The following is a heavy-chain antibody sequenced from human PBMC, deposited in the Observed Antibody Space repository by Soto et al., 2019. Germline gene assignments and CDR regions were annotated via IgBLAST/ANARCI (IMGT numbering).Heavy chain of an antibody. CDR3: ARGDYYDTSGPFSDAFDI. J-gene: IGHJ3*02. Sequence: GEPLRLSCAASGFTFSNYWMSWVRQAPGKGLEWVANIKQDGSQKWYVDSVKGRFTISRDDAKNSLYLQMNSLRAEDTAVYYCARGDYYDTSGPFSDAFDIWGRGTMVTVSS. D-gene: IGHD3-22*01. CDR1: GFTFSNYW. V-gene: IGHV3-7*04. CDR2: IKQDGSQK.